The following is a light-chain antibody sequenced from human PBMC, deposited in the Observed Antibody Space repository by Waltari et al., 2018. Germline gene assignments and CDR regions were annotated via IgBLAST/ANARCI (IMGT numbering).Light chain of an antibody. CDR1: QSISSQ. Sequence: IVLTQSPATLSLSPGDRATLSCTASQSISSQLAGCQQRPGQAPRILIYDASNRAAGIPARFSGSGSGTDFSLTISSLEPEDFVVYYCQQRSNWPLFTFGPGTKVDIK. CDR3: QQRSNWPLFT. J-gene: IGKJ3*01. V-gene: IGKV3-11*01. CDR2: DAS.